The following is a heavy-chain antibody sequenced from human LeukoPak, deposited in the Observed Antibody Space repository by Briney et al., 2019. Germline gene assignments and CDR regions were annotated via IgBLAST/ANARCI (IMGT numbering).Heavy chain of an antibody. CDR3: AREPFWSGYYSNLHFDY. CDR2: TSGSSKYI. J-gene: IGHJ4*02. V-gene: IGHV3-21*06. D-gene: IGHD3-3*01. Sequence: GGSLRLSCAASEFTFSSYNMNWVRQAPGKGLERVSSTSGSSKYIYCADSVKGRFTISRDNAKNSLYLQMNSLRAEDTAVYYCAREPFWSGYYSNLHFDYWGQGTLVTVSS. CDR1: EFTFSSYN.